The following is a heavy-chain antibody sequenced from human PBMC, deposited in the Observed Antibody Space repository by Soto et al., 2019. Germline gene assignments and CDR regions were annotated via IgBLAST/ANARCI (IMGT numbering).Heavy chain of an antibody. CDR2: ISGSGGST. Sequence: GSLRLSCAASGFTFSSYPMSWVRQAPGKGLEWVSAISGSGGSTYYADSVKGRFTISRDNSKNTLYLQMNSLRAEDTAVYYCAKDHGGSGSYRRPYFDYWGQGTLVTVSS. D-gene: IGHD3-10*01. CDR1: GFTFSSYP. J-gene: IGHJ4*02. CDR3: AKDHGGSGSYRRPYFDY. V-gene: IGHV3-23*01.